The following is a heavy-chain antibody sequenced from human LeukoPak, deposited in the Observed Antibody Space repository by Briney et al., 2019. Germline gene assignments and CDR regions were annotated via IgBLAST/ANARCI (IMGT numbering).Heavy chain of an antibody. CDR3: AKDHALLQYFGKSFDP. D-gene: IGHD3-10*01. CDR2: LRYDGDNI. V-gene: IGHV3-30*02. Sequence: PGGSLRLSCAASGFTFSNYGMHWVRQAPGKGLEWVAFLRYDGDNIFYSDSVKGRFTISRDNSKNTLYLQMNSLRAEDTAVYYCAKDHALLQYFGKSFDPWGQGTLVTVSS. CDR1: GFTFSNYG. J-gene: IGHJ5*02.